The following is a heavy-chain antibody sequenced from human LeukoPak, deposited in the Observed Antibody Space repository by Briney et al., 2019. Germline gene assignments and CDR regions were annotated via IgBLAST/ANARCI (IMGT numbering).Heavy chain of an antibody. V-gene: IGHV3-21*01. J-gene: IGHJ6*03. Sequence: PGGSLRLSCAASGFTFSSYAMNWVRQAPGKGLEWVSSISSSSGYIFYADSVKGRFTISRDNSKNTLYLQMNSLRAEDTAVYYCAKDSDYGSGSYYKSPNYYYYYMDVWGKGTTVTVSS. D-gene: IGHD3-10*01. CDR1: GFTFSSYA. CDR2: ISSSSGYI. CDR3: AKDSDYGSGSYYKSPNYYYYYMDV.